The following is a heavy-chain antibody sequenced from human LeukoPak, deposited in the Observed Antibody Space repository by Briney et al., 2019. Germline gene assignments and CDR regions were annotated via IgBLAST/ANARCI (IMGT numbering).Heavy chain of an antibody. CDR1: GYTFTGYY. J-gene: IGHJ4*02. Sequence: ASVKVSCKASGYTFTGYYMHWVRQAPGQGLVWMGWINPNSGGTNYAQKWQGRVTMTRDTAITTAHMELSRLRSDDTAVYYCARVRRAVAGTLVYWGQGPLVTVSS. CDR2: INPNSGGT. CDR3: ARVRRAVAGTLVY. V-gene: IGHV1-2*02. D-gene: IGHD6-19*01.